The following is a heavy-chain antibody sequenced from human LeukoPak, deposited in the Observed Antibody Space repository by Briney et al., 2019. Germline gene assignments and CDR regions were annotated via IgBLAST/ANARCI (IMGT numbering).Heavy chain of an antibody. D-gene: IGHD3-3*01. Sequence: PSETLSLTCTVSGGSISSSSYYWGWIRQPPGKGLEWIGSIYYSGYTYYNPSLESRVTISVDTSKNQFSLKLSSVTAADTAVYYCARGPVYYDFWRIDYWGQGTLVTVSS. J-gene: IGHJ4*02. CDR2: IYYSGYT. V-gene: IGHV4-39*07. CDR1: GGSISSSSYY. CDR3: ARGPVYYDFWRIDY.